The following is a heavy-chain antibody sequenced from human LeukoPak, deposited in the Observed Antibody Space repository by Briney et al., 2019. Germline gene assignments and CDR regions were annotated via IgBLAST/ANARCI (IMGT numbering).Heavy chain of an antibody. CDR1: GYTFTGYY. J-gene: IGHJ4*02. D-gene: IGHD3-22*01. CDR3: ARDLRSDYYDSSGTRTLDY. CDR2: INPNSGGT. Sequence: ASVKVSCKASGYTFTGYYMHWVRQAPGQGLEWMGWINPNSGGTNYAQKLQGRVTMTTDTSTSTAYMELRSLRSDDTAVYYCARDLRSDYYDSSGTRTLDYWGQGTLVTVSS. V-gene: IGHV1-2*02.